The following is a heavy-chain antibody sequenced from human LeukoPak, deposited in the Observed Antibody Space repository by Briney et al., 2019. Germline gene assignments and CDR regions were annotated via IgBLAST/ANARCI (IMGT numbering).Heavy chain of an antibody. CDR2: IYYSGST. Sequence: SETLSLTCTVSGGSISSYYWSWIRQPPGKGLEWIGYIYYSGSTNYNPSLKSRVTISVDTSKNQFSLKLSSVTAADTAVYYCARGYTRLRGSYDYWGQGTLVTVSS. J-gene: IGHJ4*02. CDR1: GGSISSYY. V-gene: IGHV4-59*08. D-gene: IGHD1-26*01. CDR3: ARGYTRLRGSYDY.